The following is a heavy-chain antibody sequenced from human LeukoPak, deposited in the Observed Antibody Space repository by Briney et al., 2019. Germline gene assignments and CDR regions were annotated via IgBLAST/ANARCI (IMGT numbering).Heavy chain of an antibody. D-gene: IGHD2-2*02. J-gene: IGHJ4*02. CDR2: ISSSSSYI. Sequence: GGSLRLSCAASGFTFSSYSMNWVRQAPGKGLEWVSSISSSSSYIYYADSVKGRFTISRDNAKNSLYLQMNSLRAEDTAVYYCASLVVPAAIRVFDYWGQGTLVTVSS. CDR1: GFTFSSYS. CDR3: ASLVVPAAIRVFDY. V-gene: IGHV3-21*01.